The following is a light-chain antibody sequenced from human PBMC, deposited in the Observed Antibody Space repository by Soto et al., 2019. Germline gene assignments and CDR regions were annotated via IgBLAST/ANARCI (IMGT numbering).Light chain of an antibody. CDR1: SGHSTYA. CDR2: LNSDGSH. CDR3: QTWGTGIVV. Sequence: QLVLTQSPSASASLGASVKFTCTLSSGHSTYAIAWLQQQPEKGPRSLMKLNSDGSHSKGDGIPDRFSGSSSGAERYLTISSLQSEDEADYYCQTWGTGIVVFGGGTQLTVL. J-gene: IGLJ2*01. V-gene: IGLV4-69*01.